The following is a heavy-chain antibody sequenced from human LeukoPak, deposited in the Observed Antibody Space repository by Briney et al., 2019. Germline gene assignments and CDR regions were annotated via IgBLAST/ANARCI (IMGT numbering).Heavy chain of an antibody. D-gene: IGHD3-3*01. CDR3: ARGYDFWSGYPNMNWFDP. V-gene: IGHV3-21*01. J-gene: IGHJ5*02. CDR2: ISSRSSYI. CDR1: GLTFSSYS. Sequence: GGSLRLSCAASGLTFSSYSMNWVRQAPGKGLEWVSSISSRSSYIYYADSVKGRFTIATDNAKNSLYLQMNSLRAEDTAVYYCARGYDFWSGYPNMNWFDPWGQGTLVTVSS.